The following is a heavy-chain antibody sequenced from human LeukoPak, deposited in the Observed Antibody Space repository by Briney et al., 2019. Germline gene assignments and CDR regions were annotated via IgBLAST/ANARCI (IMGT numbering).Heavy chain of an antibody. V-gene: IGHV3-48*03. J-gene: IGHJ4*02. Sequence: TGGSLRLSCAASGFTFSSYEMNWVRQAPGKGLEWVSYISSSGSTIYYADSVEGRFTISRDNAKNSLYLQMNSLRAEDTAVYYCARASGNSAEFDYWGQGTLVTVSS. CDR3: ARASGNSAEFDY. CDR1: GFTFSSYE. CDR2: ISSSGSTI. D-gene: IGHD4-23*01.